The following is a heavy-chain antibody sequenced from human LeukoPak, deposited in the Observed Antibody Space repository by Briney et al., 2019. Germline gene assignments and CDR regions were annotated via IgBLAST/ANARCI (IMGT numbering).Heavy chain of an antibody. J-gene: IGHJ4*02. Sequence: SETLSLTCAVSGYSISSGYYWEWIRQPPGKGLEWIGTVYHSGTTFYNSSLKSRITISVDTSKNQFSLKLSSVTAADTAVYFCARDERFGVLNFWGQGTLVTVSS. D-gene: IGHD3-16*01. V-gene: IGHV4-38-2*02. CDR3: ARDERFGVLNF. CDR1: GYSISSGYY. CDR2: VYHSGTT.